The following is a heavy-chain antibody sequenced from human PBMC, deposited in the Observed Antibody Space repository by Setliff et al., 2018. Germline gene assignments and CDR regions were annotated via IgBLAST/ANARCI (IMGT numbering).Heavy chain of an antibody. CDR2: IYTSGST. CDR3: ARTVTNGFYPDS. J-gene: IGHJ5*01. Sequence: SETLSLTCTVSGGSISSGSYYWSWIRQPAGKGLERIGHIYTSGSTNYNPSLKSRVTISVDTSKNQFSLKLSSVTAADTAVYYCARTVTNGFYPDSWGQGTLVTVSS. CDR1: GGSISSGSYY. D-gene: IGHD4-17*01. V-gene: IGHV4-61*09.